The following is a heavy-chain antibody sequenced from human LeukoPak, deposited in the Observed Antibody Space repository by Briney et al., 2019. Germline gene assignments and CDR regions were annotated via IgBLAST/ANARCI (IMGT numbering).Heavy chain of an antibody. J-gene: IGHJ4*02. CDR3: AKETGDTYTYVSDS. D-gene: IGHD2-2*02. CDR1: GYTFTGYY. Sequence: ASVKVSCKASGYTFTGYYIHWVRQAPGQGLEWMGWINPNSGGTNYAQKFQGRVTMTRDTSISTAYMELSRLRSDDTAVYYCAKETGDTYTYVSDSWGQGTLVTVSS. V-gene: IGHV1-2*02. CDR2: INPNSGGT.